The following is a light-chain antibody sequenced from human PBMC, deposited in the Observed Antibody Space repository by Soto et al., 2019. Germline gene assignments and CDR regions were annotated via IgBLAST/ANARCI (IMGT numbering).Light chain of an antibody. Sequence: DIQMTQSPSTLSGSVGARVTITCRASQSNSRWLAWYQQKPGKAPKLLIYAASSLQSGVPSRFSGSGSGTDFTLTISSLQPEDFATYYCQQSYSTPPWTFGQGTKVDIK. CDR3: QQSYSTPPWT. CDR1: QSNSRW. V-gene: IGKV1-39*01. CDR2: AAS. J-gene: IGKJ1*01.